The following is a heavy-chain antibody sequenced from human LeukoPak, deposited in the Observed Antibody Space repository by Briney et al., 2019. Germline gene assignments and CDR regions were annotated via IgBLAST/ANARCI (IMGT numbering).Heavy chain of an antibody. CDR2: IKSKTDGGTT. V-gene: IGHV3-15*01. D-gene: IGHD6-19*01. CDR3: TTSIAVAPPGFDY. CDR1: GLTFSNAW. J-gene: IGHJ4*02. Sequence: PGGSLRLSCAASGLTFSNAWTSWVRQAPGKGLEWVGRIKSKTDGGTTDYAAPVKGRFTISRDDSKNTLYLQMNSLKTEDTAVYYCTTSIAVAPPGFDYWGQGTLVTVSS.